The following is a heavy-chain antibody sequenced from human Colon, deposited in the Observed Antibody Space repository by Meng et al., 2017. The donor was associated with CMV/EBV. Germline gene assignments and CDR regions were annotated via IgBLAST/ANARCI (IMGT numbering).Heavy chain of an antibody. CDR1: GDSLRGHY. D-gene: IGHD1-1*01. V-gene: IGHV4-59*11. Sequence: SETLSPTCTVSGDSLRGHYWSWIRQPPGKGLEWMGYVYYSGSATYSPSLRSRITISVDTPRNQISLNLRSVTAADTAMYFCARGVGHATNNSLDHWGQGTLVTVSS. CDR3: ARGVGHATNNSLDH. CDR2: VYYSGSA. J-gene: IGHJ4*02.